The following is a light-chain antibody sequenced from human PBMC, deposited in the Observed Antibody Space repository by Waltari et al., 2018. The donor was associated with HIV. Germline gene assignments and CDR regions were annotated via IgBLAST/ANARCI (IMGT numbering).Light chain of an antibody. J-gene: IGLJ2*01. CDR1: SSDIGGHAY. CDR2: GVS. Sequence: QSALTQPASVSGSPGQSITISCTGPSSDIGGHAYVSWYQQHPGKAPKLLIYGVSSRPSGVSNRFSGSRSGNTASLTISGLQADDEAHYYCSAYTTYSPLAVFGGGTKLTVL. V-gene: IGLV2-14*01. CDR3: SAYTTYSPLAV.